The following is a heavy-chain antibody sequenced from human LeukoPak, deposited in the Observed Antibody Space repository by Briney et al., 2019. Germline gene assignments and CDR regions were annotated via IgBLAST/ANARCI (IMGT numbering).Heavy chain of an antibody. CDR1: GGSISSGGYY. CDR2: IYYSGST. CDR3: ARTRSSGYLTFDY. J-gene: IGHJ4*02. Sequence: SGPGLLKPSQTLSLTCTVSGGSISSGGYYWSWIRQHPGKGLEWIGYIYYSGSTYYNPSLKSRVTISVDTSKNQFSLKLSSVTAADTAVYYCARTRSSGYLTFDYWGQGILVTVSS. D-gene: IGHD3-22*01. V-gene: IGHV4-31*03.